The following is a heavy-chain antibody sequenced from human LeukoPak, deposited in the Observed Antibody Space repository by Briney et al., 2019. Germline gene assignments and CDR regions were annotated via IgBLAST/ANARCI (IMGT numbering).Heavy chain of an antibody. D-gene: IGHD3-16*02. CDR3: ARHIVGEQNFDY. V-gene: IGHV3-7*01. CDR1: GFTFGAYW. CDR2: IKDDGSAQ. J-gene: IGHJ4*02. Sequence: GGSLRLPCAASGFTFGAYWMSWFRQAPGKGPEWVASIKDDGSAQFYVDSLEGRFTITRDNAKNTLYLQMDTMRVEDTAVYYCARHIVGEQNFDYWSQGTLVTVSS.